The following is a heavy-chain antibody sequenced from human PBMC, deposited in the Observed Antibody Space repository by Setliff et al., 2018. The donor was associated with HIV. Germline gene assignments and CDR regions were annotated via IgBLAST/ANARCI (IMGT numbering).Heavy chain of an antibody. V-gene: IGHV3-23*01. CDR2: ISGSGGNI. Sequence: PGGSLRLSCAASGFTFSSYAMSWVRQAPERGLEWVSAISGSGGNIYYADSVKGRFTISRDNAKNSLYLQMNSLRAADTAVYYCARSEGIAWFDPWGQGTLVTVSS. CDR3: ARSEGIAWFDP. D-gene: IGHD3-3*01. CDR1: GFTFSSYA. J-gene: IGHJ5*02.